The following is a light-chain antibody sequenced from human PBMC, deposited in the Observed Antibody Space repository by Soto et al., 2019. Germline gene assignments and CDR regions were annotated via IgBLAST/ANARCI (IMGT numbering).Light chain of an antibody. CDR1: QSVSSSY. Sequence: IVLTQSPGTLSLSPGERATLSCRSSQSVSSSYLAWYQQKPGQAPRLLIYDASNRATGIPARFSGSGSGTDFTLTITSLEPEDFAVYYCHQRDFWPRTLGQGTKVDIK. V-gene: IGKV3D-20*02. CDR2: DAS. J-gene: IGKJ1*01. CDR3: HQRDFWPRT.